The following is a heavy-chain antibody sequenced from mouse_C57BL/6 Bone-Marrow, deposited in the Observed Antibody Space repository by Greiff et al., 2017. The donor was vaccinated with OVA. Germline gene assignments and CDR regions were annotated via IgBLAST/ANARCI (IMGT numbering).Heavy chain of an antibody. Sequence: EVMLVESGGGLVQPGGSLSLSCAASGFTFTDYYMSWVRQPPGTALEWLGFIRNKANGYTTEYSASVKGRFTISRDNSQSILYLQMNALRAEDSATYYCARSPYYYGSSYCDYGGQGTTLTVSS. CDR1: GFTFTDYY. J-gene: IGHJ2*01. V-gene: IGHV7-3*01. CDR3: ARSPYYYGSSYCDY. CDR2: IRNKANGYTT. D-gene: IGHD1-1*01.